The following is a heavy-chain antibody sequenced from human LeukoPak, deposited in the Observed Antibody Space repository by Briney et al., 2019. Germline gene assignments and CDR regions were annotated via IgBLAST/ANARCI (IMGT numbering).Heavy chain of an antibody. CDR2: IHYSGGST. CDR1: GFTFSNYA. Sequence: GGSLRLSCAASGFTFSNYALSWVRQAPGKGLEWVSAIHYSGGSTYYADSVKGRFTISRDNSKNTLYLQMNSLRAEDTAVYYCVKDRTGTYTLDYWGQGTLVTVSS. V-gene: IGHV3-23*01. D-gene: IGHD3-10*01. CDR3: VKDRTGTYTLDY. J-gene: IGHJ4*02.